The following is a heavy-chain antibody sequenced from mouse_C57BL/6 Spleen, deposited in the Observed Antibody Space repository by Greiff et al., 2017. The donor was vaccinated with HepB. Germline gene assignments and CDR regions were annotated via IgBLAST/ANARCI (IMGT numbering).Heavy chain of an antibody. Sequence: VKLMESGAELVRPGASVKLSCKASGYTFTDYYINWVKQRPGQGLEWIARIYPGSGNTYYNEKFKGKATLTAEKSSSTAYMQLSSLTSEDSAVYFCAREAETAQASWFAYWGQGTLVTVSA. CDR2: IYPGSGNT. V-gene: IGHV1-76*01. J-gene: IGHJ3*01. CDR3: AREAETAQASWFAY. CDR1: GYTFTDYY. D-gene: IGHD3-2*02.